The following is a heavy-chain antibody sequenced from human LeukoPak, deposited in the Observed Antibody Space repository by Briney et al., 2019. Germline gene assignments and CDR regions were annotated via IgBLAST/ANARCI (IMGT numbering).Heavy chain of an antibody. CDR2: LSFDGSNK. J-gene: IGHJ4*02. Sequence: QPGRSLRLSCAASGFTFSSYGMHWVRQAPGKGLEWVAVLSFDGSNKYYADSVKGRFTISRDNSKNTLYLQMSSLRDEDTAVYYCAKDKSSSGYWYYFDYWGQGTLVTVSS. CDR3: AKDKSSSGYWYYFDY. D-gene: IGHD3-22*01. CDR1: GFTFSSYG. V-gene: IGHV3-30*18.